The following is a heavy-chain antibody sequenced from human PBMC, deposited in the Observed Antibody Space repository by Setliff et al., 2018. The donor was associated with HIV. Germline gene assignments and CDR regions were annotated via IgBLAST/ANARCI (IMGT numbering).Heavy chain of an antibody. CDR2: MSYSGSA. CDR3: ASSMGSHDAFDI. D-gene: IGHD2-8*01. J-gene: IGHJ3*02. Sequence: SETLSLTCAVSGYSISSGYYWGWVRQPPGKGLEWIGSMSYSGSALYSPSLKSRVTISVDMSKNQFSLKLSSVTAADTAVYYCASSMGSHDAFDIWGQGTMVTVSS. CDR1: GYSISSGYY. V-gene: IGHV4-38-2*01.